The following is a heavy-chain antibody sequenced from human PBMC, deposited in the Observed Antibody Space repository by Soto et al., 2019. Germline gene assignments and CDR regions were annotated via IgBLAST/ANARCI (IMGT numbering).Heavy chain of an antibody. V-gene: IGHV4-59*01. D-gene: IGHD5-12*01. J-gene: IGHJ4*02. CDR3: ARVDGDGYNFGY. CDR1: GGSISSYY. CDR2: IYYSGST. Sequence: SETLSLTCTVSGGSISSYYWNWIRQPPGKGLEWIGDIYYSGSTNYNPSLKSRVTISVDTSKNQFSLRLSSVTAADTAVYYCARVDGDGYNFGYRGQGTLVTVSS.